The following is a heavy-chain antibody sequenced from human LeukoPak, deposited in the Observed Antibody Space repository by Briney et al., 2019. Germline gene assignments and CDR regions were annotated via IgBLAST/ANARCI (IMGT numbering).Heavy chain of an antibody. J-gene: IGHJ3*02. CDR1: EFTFSTYD. CDR3: ARDDYYDVSVYSDDAFDI. Sequence: PGGSLRLSCTASEFTFSTYDMNWVRQAPGKGLEWVSYISSRSDSIYYIDSVKGRFTISRDNAKNSLYLQMNSLRVEDTAVYYCARDDYYDVSVYSDDAFDIWGQGTMVTVSS. V-gene: IGHV3-48*04. CDR2: ISSRSDSI. D-gene: IGHD3-22*01.